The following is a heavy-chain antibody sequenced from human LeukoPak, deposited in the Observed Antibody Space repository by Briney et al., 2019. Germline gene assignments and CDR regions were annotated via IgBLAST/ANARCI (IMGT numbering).Heavy chain of an antibody. Sequence: GGSLRLSCAASGFTFSSYGMSWVRQAPGKGLEWVSAISGSGGSTYYADSVQGRFTISRDIPKNTLYLQMNSLRVEDTAIYYCARDLSHDSSWNINSWGQGTLVTVSS. CDR3: ARDLSHDSSWNINS. V-gene: IGHV3-23*01. CDR2: ISGSGGST. CDR1: GFTFSSYG. J-gene: IGHJ5*02. D-gene: IGHD6-13*01.